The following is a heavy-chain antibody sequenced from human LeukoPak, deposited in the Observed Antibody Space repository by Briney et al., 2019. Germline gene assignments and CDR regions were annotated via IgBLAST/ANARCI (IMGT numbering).Heavy chain of an antibody. D-gene: IGHD2-15*01. Sequence: GGSLSFSRGASGFTISSCGIHWLRQAPGKGLEWVAVIWYDGSNKYYADSVKGRFNISRDNSKNTLYLQMNSLRADDMAVYYCARAYCSGGNCYSTAHSFSDYWGQGTLVTVSS. CDR1: GFTISSCG. CDR3: ARAYCSGGNCYSTAHSFSDY. V-gene: IGHV3-33*08. CDR2: IWYDGSNK. J-gene: IGHJ4*02.